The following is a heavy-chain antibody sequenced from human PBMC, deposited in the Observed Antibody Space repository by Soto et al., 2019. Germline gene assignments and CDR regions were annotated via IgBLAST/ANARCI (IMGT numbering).Heavy chain of an antibody. D-gene: IGHD2-2*01. CDR2: IYYSGST. V-gene: IGHV4-59*01. J-gene: IGHJ5*02. Sequence: PSETLSLTCTVSGGSISSYYWSWIRQPPGKGLEWIGYIYYSGSTNYNPSLKSRVTISVDTSKNQFSLKLSSVTAADTAVYYCARFKSVVVPAAISWFDPWGKGTLVTVYS. CDR1: GGSISSYY. CDR3: ARFKSVVVPAAISWFDP.